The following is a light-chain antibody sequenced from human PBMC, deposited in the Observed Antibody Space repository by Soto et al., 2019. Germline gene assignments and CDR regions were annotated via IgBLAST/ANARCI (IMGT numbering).Light chain of an antibody. J-gene: IGLJ2*01. CDR2: EVS. CDR1: SSDVGSYNR. V-gene: IGLV2-18*02. Sequence: QSALTQPPSVSWSPGQSVTISCTGTSSDVGSYNRVSWYQQPPGTAPKLMIYEVSNRPSGVPDRFSGSKSGNTASLTISGLQDEDEADYYCSSYTSSSTLVFGGGTKVTVL. CDR3: SSYTSSSTLV.